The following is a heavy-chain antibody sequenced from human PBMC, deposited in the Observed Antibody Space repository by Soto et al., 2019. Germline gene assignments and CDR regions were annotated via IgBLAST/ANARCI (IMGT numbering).Heavy chain of an antibody. CDR3: ARERGHYYDSSGPDDAFDM. Sequence: EVQLVESGGTLVQPGGSLRLSCAASGFTFSLYWMTWVRQAPGKGLEWVANIKQDGSDKYYVGSVKGRFTISRDNAKNSLYLQMNSLRAKDTAVYYCARERGHYYDSSGPDDAFDMWGQGTMVTVSS. D-gene: IGHD3-22*01. V-gene: IGHV3-7*04. J-gene: IGHJ3*02. CDR1: GFTFSLYW. CDR2: IKQDGSDK.